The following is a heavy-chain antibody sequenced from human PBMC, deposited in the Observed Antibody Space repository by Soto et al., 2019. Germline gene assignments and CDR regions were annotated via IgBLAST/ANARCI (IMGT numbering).Heavy chain of an antibody. CDR1: GFTFDDYG. J-gene: IGHJ6*03. V-gene: IGHV3-20*01. CDR2: INWNGGNT. Sequence: GGSLRLSCAASGFTFDDYGMSWVRQAPGKGLEWVSGINWNGGNTGYADSVKGRFTISRDNAKNSLYLQMNSLRAEDTALYHCARRVNWNYDSYSYYYMDVWGKGTTVTVSS. D-gene: IGHD1-7*01. CDR3: ARRVNWNYDSYSYYYMDV.